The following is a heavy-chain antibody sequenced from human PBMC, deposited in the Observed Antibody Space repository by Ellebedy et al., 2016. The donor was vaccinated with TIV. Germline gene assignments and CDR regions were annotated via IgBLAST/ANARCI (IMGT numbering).Heavy chain of an antibody. D-gene: IGHD3-10*01. CDR3: ARETHYYYGSGRYYIYFDY. Sequence: GESLKISCAASGFTFSDYWMHWVRQAPGKGLEWVASIKQDGSENHYVDSVRGRITISRDNAKNSLYLQMNSLRAEDTAVYYCARETHYYYGSGRYYIYFDYWGQGTLVTVSS. CDR2: IKQDGSEN. V-gene: IGHV3-7*01. CDR1: GFTFSDYW. J-gene: IGHJ4*02.